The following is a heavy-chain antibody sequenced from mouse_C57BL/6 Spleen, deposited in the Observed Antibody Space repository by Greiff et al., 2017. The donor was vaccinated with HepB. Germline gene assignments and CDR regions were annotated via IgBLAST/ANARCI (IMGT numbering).Heavy chain of an antibody. V-gene: IGHV3-6*01. J-gene: IGHJ2*01. CDR3: ARARWDVYYFDY. CDR1: GYSITSGYY. D-gene: IGHD4-1*01. CDR2: ISYDGSN. Sequence: EVKLMESGPGLVKPSQSLSLTCSVTGYSITSGYYWNWIRQFPGNKLEWMGYISYDGSNNYNPSLKNRISITRDTSKNQFFLKLNSVTTEDTATYYCARARWDVYYFDYWGQGTTLTVSS.